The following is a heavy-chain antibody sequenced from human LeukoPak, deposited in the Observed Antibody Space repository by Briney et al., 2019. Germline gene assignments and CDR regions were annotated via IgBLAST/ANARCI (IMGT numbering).Heavy chain of an antibody. J-gene: IGHJ6*02. Sequence: ASVKVSCKASGYTFTSCGIRWVRQATGQGLEWMGWISAYNGNTNYAQKFQGRVTMTTDTSTSTAYMELRSLRSDDTAVYYCAREGYSYGPGSGYYYYGMDVWGQGTTVTVSS. CDR1: GYTFTSCG. CDR3: AREGYSYGPGSGYYYYGMDV. V-gene: IGHV1-18*01. CDR2: ISAYNGNT. D-gene: IGHD5-18*01.